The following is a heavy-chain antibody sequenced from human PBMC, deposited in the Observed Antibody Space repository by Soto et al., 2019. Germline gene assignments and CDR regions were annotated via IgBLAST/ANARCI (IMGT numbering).Heavy chain of an antibody. CDR3: TRGRYGDYFLDY. J-gene: IGHJ4*02. CDR1: GFTFSSYW. D-gene: IGHD4-17*01. Sequence: GGSLRLSCAASGFTFSSYWMSWVRQAPGKGLEWVANIKQDGSEKNYVDSVKGRFTISRDNAKNTLYLQMNSLRAEDTAVYFCTRGRYGDYFLDYWGQGTLVTVSS. V-gene: IGHV3-7*01. CDR2: IKQDGSEK.